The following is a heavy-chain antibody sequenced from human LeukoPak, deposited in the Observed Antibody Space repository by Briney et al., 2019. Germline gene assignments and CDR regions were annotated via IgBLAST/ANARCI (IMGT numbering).Heavy chain of an antibody. Sequence: SETLSLTCSVSGGSIISYYWSWIRQPAGKGLEWIGRIHSSGSTNHNPSLKSRVTLSVDTARNQLSLNLQSVTAADTATYYCTRGGTRNDYWGRGTRVTVSS. J-gene: IGHJ4*02. V-gene: IGHV4-4*07. D-gene: IGHD1-14*01. CDR2: IHSSGST. CDR1: GGSIISYY. CDR3: TRGGTRNDY.